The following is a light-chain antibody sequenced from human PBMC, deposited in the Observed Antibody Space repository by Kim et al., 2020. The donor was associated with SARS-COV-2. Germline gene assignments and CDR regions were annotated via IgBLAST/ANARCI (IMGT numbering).Light chain of an antibody. J-gene: IGKJ1*01. CDR3: QQYGRSPT. CDR2: DTS. CDR1: QTIAGSY. Sequence: STGESATLPCRASQTIAGSYSSWYQHKPGQAPGLLIYDTSTRATGVPDRFSGSGSGTDFTLTISRLEPEDFAVYYCQQYGRSPTFGQGTKVEIK. V-gene: IGKV3-20*01.